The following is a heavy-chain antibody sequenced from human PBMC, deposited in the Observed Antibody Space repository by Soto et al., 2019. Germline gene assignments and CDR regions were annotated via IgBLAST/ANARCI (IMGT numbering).Heavy chain of an antibody. J-gene: IGHJ4*02. D-gene: IGHD1-1*01. Sequence: EVQLLESGGDLVQPGGSLRLSCAASGFTFSTYAMSWVRQAPGKGLEWVSSVTGSGDTTYYADSVKGRFTISRDNSQNTLSLQMNSLRVEDTAVYYCAILRIGSAGAKLDYWGQGTLVTVSS. CDR2: VTGSGDTT. CDR1: GFTFSTYA. V-gene: IGHV3-23*01. CDR3: AILRIGSAGAKLDY.